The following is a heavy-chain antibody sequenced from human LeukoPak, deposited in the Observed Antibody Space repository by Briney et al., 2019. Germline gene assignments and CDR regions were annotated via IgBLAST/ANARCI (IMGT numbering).Heavy chain of an antibody. CDR1: GGSFSGYY. D-gene: IGHD3-22*01. Sequence: SETLSLTCAVYGGSFSGYYWSWIRQPRGKGLEWIGEINHSGSTNYNPSLKSRVTISVDTSKNQFSLKLSSVTAADTAVYYCARLRYDSSGHYALDYWGQGTLVTVSS. V-gene: IGHV4-34*01. J-gene: IGHJ4*02. CDR3: ARLRYDSSGHYALDY. CDR2: INHSGST.